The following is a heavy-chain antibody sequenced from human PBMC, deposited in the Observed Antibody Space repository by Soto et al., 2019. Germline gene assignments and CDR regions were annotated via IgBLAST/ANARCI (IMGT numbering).Heavy chain of an antibody. V-gene: IGHV3-11*01. J-gene: IGHJ4*02. Sequence: GGSLRLSCAASGFTFSDYYMSWIRQAPGKGLEWVSYISKNGRTIFYADSVKGRFTISRDNAKNSLYLQMNSLRAEDTAVYYCARDFSVYDYWGQGVLVTVSS. CDR3: ARDFSVYDY. D-gene: IGHD3-10*01. CDR1: GFTFSDYY. CDR2: ISKNGRTI.